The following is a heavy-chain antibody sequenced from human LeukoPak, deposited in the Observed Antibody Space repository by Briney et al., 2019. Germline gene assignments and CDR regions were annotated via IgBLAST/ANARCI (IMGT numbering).Heavy chain of an antibody. Sequence: SETLSLTCTVSGGSISRYYWSWIRQPAGKGLEWIGRIYTSGSTNYNPSLKSRVTMSVDRSKNQFSLKLSSVTAADTAVYYCAGDSEGPVLLWGLVERRLDYWGQGTLVTVSS. CDR2: IYTSGST. CDR3: AGDSEGPVLLWGLVERRLDY. V-gene: IGHV4-4*07. CDR1: GGSISRYY. D-gene: IGHD1-1*01. J-gene: IGHJ4*02.